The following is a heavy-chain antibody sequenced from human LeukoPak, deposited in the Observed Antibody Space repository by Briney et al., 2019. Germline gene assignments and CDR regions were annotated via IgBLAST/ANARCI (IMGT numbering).Heavy chain of an antibody. V-gene: IGHV3-11*01. CDR3: ARGNGYCSSTSCSEMATIPYYYYGMDV. J-gene: IGHJ6*02. CDR1: GFTFSDYY. D-gene: IGHD2-2*01. CDR2: ISSSGTAI. Sequence: PGGSLRLSCAASGFTFSDYYMTWIRQAPGKGLEWVSYISSSGTAIFYADSVKGRFTISRDNAKNSLYLQMNSLRAEDTAVYYCARGNGYCSSTSCSEMATIPYYYYGMDVWGQGTTVTVSS.